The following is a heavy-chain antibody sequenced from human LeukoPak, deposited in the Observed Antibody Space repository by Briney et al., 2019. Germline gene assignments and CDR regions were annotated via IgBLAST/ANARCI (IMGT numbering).Heavy chain of an antibody. D-gene: IGHD1-26*01. V-gene: IGHV3-23*01. CDR3: AKGGKWDVTPFDY. CDR1: GFTFTSYS. Sequence: GGSLRLSCAASGFTFTSYSMNWVRQAPGKGLEWVSTISGGGCSAYYADSVKGRFTISRDNSKNTLYLQVNSLRAEDTAVYYCAKGGKWDVTPFDYWGQGTLVTVSS. J-gene: IGHJ4*02. CDR2: ISGGGCSA.